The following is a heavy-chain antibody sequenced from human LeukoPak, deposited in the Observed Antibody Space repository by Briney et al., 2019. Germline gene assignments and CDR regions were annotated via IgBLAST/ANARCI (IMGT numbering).Heavy chain of an antibody. CDR1: GYSISSGYY. D-gene: IGHD5-24*01. V-gene: IGHV4-38-2*02. CDR2: IYHSGST. Sequence: PSETLSLTCTVSGYSISSGYYWGWIRQPPGKGLEWIGSIYHSGSTYYNPSLKSRVTISVDTSKNQFSLKLSSVTAADTAVYYCARDMGKEEMAYYYYMDVWGKGTTVTVSS. CDR3: ARDMGKEEMAYYYYMDV. J-gene: IGHJ6*03.